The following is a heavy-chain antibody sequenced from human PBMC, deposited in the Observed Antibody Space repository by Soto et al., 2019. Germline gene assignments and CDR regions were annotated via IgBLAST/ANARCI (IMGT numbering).Heavy chain of an antibody. CDR2: IYYAGST. V-gene: IGHV4-31*03. J-gene: IGHJ3*02. D-gene: IGHD3-3*01. Sequence: QVQLRESGPGLVKTSQTLTLTCTVSRGSVTSMGYYWSWLRQHPGKGLEWVGDIYYAGSTSYNPSLDSGVPISLDRSKNHFSLKLDSVTAAATAVYYFARIIAVWSGHTTFDIWGHETLVTVSS. CDR1: RGSVTSMGYY. CDR3: ARIIAVWSGHTTFDI.